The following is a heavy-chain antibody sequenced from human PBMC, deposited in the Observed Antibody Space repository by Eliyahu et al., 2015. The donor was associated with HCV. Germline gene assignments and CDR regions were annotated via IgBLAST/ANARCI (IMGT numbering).Heavy chain of an antibody. CDR1: GASIGSSPYY. V-gene: IGHV4-39*01. Sequence: QLQLLESGPGLLKLSETLSLTCTVSGASIGSSPYYWGWIRQPPGKGLEWIGSLFYSGSTSYNPSLKSRVTISGDTSNNHFSLKMFAVTAADTALYYCVRHMPLLELLGFDSWGQGALVTVS. D-gene: IGHD1-7*01. CDR3: VRHMPLLELLGFDS. CDR2: LFYSGST. J-gene: IGHJ4*02.